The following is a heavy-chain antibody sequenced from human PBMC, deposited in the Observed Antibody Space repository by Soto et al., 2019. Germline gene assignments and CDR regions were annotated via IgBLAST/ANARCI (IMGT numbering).Heavy chain of an antibody. CDR1: GGSVSSGSYY. CDR2: IYYSGST. D-gene: IGHD3-3*01. CDR3: ASLWSGDYYYYGMDV. J-gene: IGHJ6*02. V-gene: IGHV4-61*01. Sequence: QVQLQESGPGLVKPSETLSLTCTVSGGSVSSGSYYWSWIRQPPGKGLEWIGYIYYSGSTNYNPSFKSRVTRSVDTSKNQFSLKLSSVTAADTAVYYCASLWSGDYYYYGMDVWGQGTTVTVSS.